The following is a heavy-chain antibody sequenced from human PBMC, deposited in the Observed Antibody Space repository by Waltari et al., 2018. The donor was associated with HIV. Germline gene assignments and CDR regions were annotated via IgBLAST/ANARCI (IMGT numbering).Heavy chain of an antibody. CDR2: LYFDGIS. V-gene: IGHV3-53*05. D-gene: IGHD3-16*01. Sequence: EVQLETTGGDLVLPGESIRSSCAVPSFSALDNSITWIRQSPGSGLEWVSVLYFDGISHYSESVRGRFVVSRDSSKNTVFLHMNDLKLEDTALYFCAKGMKFYGPWGQGTQVTVSP. CDR3: AKGMKFYGP. CDR1: SFSALDNS. J-gene: IGHJ5*02.